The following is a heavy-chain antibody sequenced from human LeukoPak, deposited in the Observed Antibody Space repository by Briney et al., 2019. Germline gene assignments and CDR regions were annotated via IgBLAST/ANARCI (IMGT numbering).Heavy chain of an antibody. CDR2: IYYSGST. Sequence: SETLSLTCTVSGGSISSYYWSWIRQPPGKGLEWIGYIYYSGSTNYNPSLKSRVTISADTSKNQFSLKLSSVTAADTAVYYCARGGSGWSYFDYWGQGTLVTVSS. D-gene: IGHD6-19*01. V-gene: IGHV4-59*01. J-gene: IGHJ4*02. CDR3: ARGGSGWSYFDY. CDR1: GGSISSYY.